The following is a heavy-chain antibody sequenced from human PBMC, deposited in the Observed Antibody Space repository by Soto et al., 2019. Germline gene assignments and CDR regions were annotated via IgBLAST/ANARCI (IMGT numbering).Heavy chain of an antibody. V-gene: IGHV3-21*01. D-gene: IGHD1-26*01. CDR2: ISSSSSYI. CDR1: GFTFSSYS. Sequence: EVQLVESGGGLVKPGGSLRLSCAASGFTFSSYSMNWVRQAPGKGLEWVSSISSSSSYIYYADSVKGRFTISRDNAKNSLHLQMNRLRAEDTAVYYCARGVGATGGDAFDIWGQGTMVTVSS. J-gene: IGHJ3*02. CDR3: ARGVGATGGDAFDI.